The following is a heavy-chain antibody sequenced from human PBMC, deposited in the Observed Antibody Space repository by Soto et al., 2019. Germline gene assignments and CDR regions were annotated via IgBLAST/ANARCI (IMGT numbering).Heavy chain of an antibody. CDR2: MANSGGRT. Sequence: EVQLLESGGGLVQPGGALRLSCAASGFTFSIYAMSWVRQAPGKGLEWVSAMANSGGRTYYADSVKDRFTISRDNSKNTLYLQMNSLRADDTAVYYCAKDGRAYSHKHFDYWGQGSLVTAS. CDR1: GFTFSIYA. D-gene: IGHD5-18*01. J-gene: IGHJ4*02. CDR3: AKDGRAYSHKHFDY. V-gene: IGHV3-23*01.